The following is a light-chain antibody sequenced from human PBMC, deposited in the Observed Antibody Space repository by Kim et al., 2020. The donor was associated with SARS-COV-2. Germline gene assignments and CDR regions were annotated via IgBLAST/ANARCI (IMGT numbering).Light chain of an antibody. CDR3: SSYTSSSTLV. CDR2: DVG. V-gene: IGLV2-14*01. CDR1: GSDVGGYNS. J-gene: IGLJ3*02. Sequence: LTQPASVSGSPGQSITISCIGTGSDVGGYNSVSWYQQHPGKAPKCMIYDVGVRPSGISDRFSGSKSGNTASLTISGLQAEDEADYYCSSYTSSSTLVFGGGTKVTVL.